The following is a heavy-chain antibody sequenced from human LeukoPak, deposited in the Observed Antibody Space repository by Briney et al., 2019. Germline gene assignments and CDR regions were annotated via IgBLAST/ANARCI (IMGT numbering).Heavy chain of an antibody. Sequence: GGSLRLSCAASGFTFTSYAMSWVRQAPGKGLEWVSYISSSGTIYYADSVKGRFTISRDNAKNSLYLQMNSLRAEDTALYYCARWGVGDYWGQGTLVTVSS. CDR2: ISSSGTI. CDR1: GFTFTSYA. J-gene: IGHJ4*02. CDR3: ARWGVGDY. D-gene: IGHD1-26*01. V-gene: IGHV3-48*03.